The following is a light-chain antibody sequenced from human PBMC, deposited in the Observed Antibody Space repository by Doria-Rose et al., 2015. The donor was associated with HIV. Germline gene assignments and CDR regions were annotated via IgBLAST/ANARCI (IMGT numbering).Light chain of an antibody. CDR2: GAS. CDR1: QSVSSSY. Sequence: TQSPGTLSLSPGERATLSCRASQSVSSSYLAWYQQKPGQAPRLLIYGASSRATGIPDRFSGSGSGTDFTLTISRLEPVDFAVYYCQQYGSSPRTFGQGTKVEIK. CDR3: QQYGSSPRT. J-gene: IGKJ1*01. V-gene: IGKV3-20*01.